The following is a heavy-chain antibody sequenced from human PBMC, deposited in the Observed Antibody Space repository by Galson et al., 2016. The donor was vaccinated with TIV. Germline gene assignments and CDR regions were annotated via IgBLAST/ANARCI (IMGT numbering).Heavy chain of an antibody. J-gene: IGHJ4*02. D-gene: IGHD3-10*01. CDR3: ARDPPLEYYYGSGSYPY. V-gene: IGHV3-7*01. Sequence: SLRLSCAASGFTFSNYWMSWVRQAPGKGLEWVANINQYGSEKNYVDSVKGRFTISRDNAKSSLYLQMNSLRAGDTAVYYCARDPPLEYYYGSGSYPYWGQGTLVTVSS. CDR2: INQYGSEK. CDR1: GFTFSNYW.